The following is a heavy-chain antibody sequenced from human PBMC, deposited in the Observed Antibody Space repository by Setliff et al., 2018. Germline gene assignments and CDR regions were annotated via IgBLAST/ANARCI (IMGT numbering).Heavy chain of an antibody. CDR1: GGSISSYY. CDR2: IYIGGST. V-gene: IGHV4-4*07. J-gene: IGHJ4*02. CDR3: ARSGRGYYDSSGQFDY. D-gene: IGHD3-22*01. Sequence: PSETLSLTCTVSGGSISSYYWSWIRQPAGKGLEWIGHIYIGGSTNYNPSLKSRVTMSVDTSKNQFSLKLSSVTAADTAVYYCARSGRGYYDSSGQFDYWGQGTLVTVSS.